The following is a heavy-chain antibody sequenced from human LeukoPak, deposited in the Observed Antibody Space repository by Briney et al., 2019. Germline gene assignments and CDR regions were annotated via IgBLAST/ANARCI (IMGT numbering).Heavy chain of an antibody. V-gene: IGHV4-59*01. CDR1: GGSISSYY. D-gene: IGHD2-2*02. CDR3: ARGSRQWEVQLLYLDY. CDR2: IYYSGST. J-gene: IGHJ4*02. Sequence: SETLSLTCTVSGGSISSYYWSWIRQPPGKGLEWIGYIYYSGSTNYNPSLKSRVTISVDTSKNQFSLKLSPVTAADTAVYYCARGSRQWEVQLLYLDYWGQGTLVTVSS.